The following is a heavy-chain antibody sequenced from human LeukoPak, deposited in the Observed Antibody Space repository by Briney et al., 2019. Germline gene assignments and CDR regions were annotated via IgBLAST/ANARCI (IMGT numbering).Heavy chain of an antibody. V-gene: IGHV1-2*02. CDR2: INPNSGGT. Sequence: ASVKVSCKASGYTFTGYYMHWVRQARGQGLEWMGWINPNSGGTNYAQKFQGRVTMTRDTSISTAYMELSRLRSDDTAVYYCARSDPYYYDSSGYYQYYFDYWGQGTLVTVSS. CDR3: ARSDPYYYDSSGYYQYYFDY. J-gene: IGHJ4*02. D-gene: IGHD3-22*01. CDR1: GYTFTGYY.